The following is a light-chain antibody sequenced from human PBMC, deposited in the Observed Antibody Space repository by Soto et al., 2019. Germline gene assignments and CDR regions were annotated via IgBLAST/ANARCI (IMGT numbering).Light chain of an antibody. V-gene: IGLV2-14*03. CDR2: DVS. CDR1: ISDVGGYNH. CDR3: SSFTVSSTYV. J-gene: IGLJ1*01. Sequence: QSVLTQPASVSGSPGQSITISCTGTISDVGGYNHVSWYQQHPGKAPKLMIYDVSNRPSGVSNRFSGYKSGNTASLTISGLQAEDEADYYCSSFTVSSTYVLGTGTKLTVL.